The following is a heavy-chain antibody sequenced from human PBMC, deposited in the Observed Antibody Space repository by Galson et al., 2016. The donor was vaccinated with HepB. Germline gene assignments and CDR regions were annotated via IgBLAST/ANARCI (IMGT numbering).Heavy chain of an antibody. CDR2: VSYDGTET. D-gene: IGHD1-26*01. J-gene: IGHJ3*02. CDR1: GFIFSNHG. V-gene: IGHV3-30*18. Sequence: SLRLSCAASGFIFSNHGLHWVRQAPGKGLEWVAVVSYDGTETSYADSAKGRFTISRDNSKNTLYLQMNSLRAEDTAVYFFAKGRSRGPHLTDALDMWGQGTMVTVSS. CDR3: AKGRSRGPHLTDALDM.